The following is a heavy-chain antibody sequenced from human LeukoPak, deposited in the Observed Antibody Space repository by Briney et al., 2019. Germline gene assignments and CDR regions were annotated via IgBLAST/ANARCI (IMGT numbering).Heavy chain of an antibody. J-gene: IGHJ4*02. CDR3: ARLPDIVVVVAATPPAFFDY. CDR2: IYPGDSNT. Sequence: GESLKISCKGSGYSFTNYWIGWVRQMPGKGLEWMGIIYPGDSNTRYSPSFQGQVTISADESISTAYLQWSSLKASDTAMYYCARLPDIVVVVAATPPAFFDYWGQGTLVTVSS. V-gene: IGHV5-51*01. D-gene: IGHD2-15*01. CDR1: GYSFTNYW.